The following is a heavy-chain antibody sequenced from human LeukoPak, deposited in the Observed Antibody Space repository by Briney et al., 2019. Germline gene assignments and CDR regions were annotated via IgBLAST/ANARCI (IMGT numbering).Heavy chain of an antibody. CDR1: GFTFSSYA. CDR2: ISSGGSGT. CDR3: AKAVGNSGYFSRDAFDI. J-gene: IGHJ3*02. D-gene: IGHD3-22*01. Sequence: GGSLRLSYAPSGFTFSSYAMSWVRQAPGKGLEWVAVISSGGSGTYYADSVRGRFTISRDNSKNTVYLQMNSLRAEDTAIYYCAKAVGNSGYFSRDAFDIWGQGTMVTVSS. V-gene: IGHV3-23*01.